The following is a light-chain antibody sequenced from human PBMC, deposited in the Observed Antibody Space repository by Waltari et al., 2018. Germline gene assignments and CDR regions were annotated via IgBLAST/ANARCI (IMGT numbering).Light chain of an antibody. CDR1: SGHSTYI. CDR3: ETWDSNTRV. Sequence: QPVLTQSSSTSASLGSSVKLTCTLDSGHSTYIIAWHQQQAGKAPRSLMKLEDSGNYNKGAGVPALYSASSSGADRYLAIFNRPSEDEADYYCETWDSNTRVFGGGTKLTVL. CDR2: LEDSGNY. J-gene: IGLJ3*02. V-gene: IGLV4-60*03.